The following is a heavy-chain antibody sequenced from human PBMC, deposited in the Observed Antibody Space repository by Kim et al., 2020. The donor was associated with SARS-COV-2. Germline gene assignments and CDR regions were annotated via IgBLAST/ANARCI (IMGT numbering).Heavy chain of an antibody. J-gene: IGHJ6*02. CDR2: ISGDGISI. CDR3: ANFTRYFGLGMDG. V-gene: IGHV3-23*01. CDR1: GFTFSTNA. D-gene: IGHD3-9*01. Sequence: GGSLRLSCAASGFTFSTNAMSWVRQAPGKGLEWVSFISGDGISIFYADSVKGRFTISRDNSKNIVFMQMTSLRAEDTAVYYCANFTRYFGLGMDGWGQGT.